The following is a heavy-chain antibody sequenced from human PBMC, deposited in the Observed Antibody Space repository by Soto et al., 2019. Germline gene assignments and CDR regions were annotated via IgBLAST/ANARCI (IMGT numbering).Heavy chain of an antibody. CDR2: ISYDGSNK. CDR3: VRETVVTARTPVWDY. V-gene: IGHV3-30*01. CDR1: GFTFSSYA. J-gene: IGHJ4*02. D-gene: IGHD2-21*02. Sequence: QVQLVESGGGVVQPGRSLRLSCAASGFTFSSYAMHWVRQAPGKGLEWVAVISYDGSNKYYADSVKGRFTISRDNSKNRLYLQMNSLRAEDTAVYYCVRETVVTARTPVWDYWGQGTLVTVSS.